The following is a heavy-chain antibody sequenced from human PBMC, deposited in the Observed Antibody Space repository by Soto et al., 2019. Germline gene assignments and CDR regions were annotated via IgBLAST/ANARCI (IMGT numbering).Heavy chain of an antibody. Sequence: QVRLVQSGGEAKRPGASEAVSCKASGYTFICYGLSRVRQAPGPGLAWMRWLSAYNGNTNYAQRRQGRVTKTTDTYTSTDYMELRRLRSDDTAVDYCPRSRPSGWNYVPEFCRDYWGQGTLVTVSS. CDR3: PRSRPSGWNYVPEFCRDY. CDR1: GYTFICYG. D-gene: IGHD1-7*01. CDR2: LSAYNGNT. J-gene: IGHJ4*02. V-gene: IGHV1-18*01.